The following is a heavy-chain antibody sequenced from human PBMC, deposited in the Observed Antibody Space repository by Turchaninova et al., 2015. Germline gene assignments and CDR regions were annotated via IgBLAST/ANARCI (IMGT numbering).Heavy chain of an antibody. CDR3: AKFDGKFCSSTSCFFDS. Sequence: GGSLRLSCAASGFTFSSYAMTWVRQAPGKGLEWVSGLSGSGVSTYYADSVKGRFTISRDNSKNTLYLQMNNLRAEDTAIYYCAKFDGKFCSSTSCFFDSWGWGTPVTVSS. CDR2: LSGSGVST. D-gene: IGHD2-2*01. CDR1: GFTFSSYA. J-gene: IGHJ4*02. V-gene: IGHV3-23*01.